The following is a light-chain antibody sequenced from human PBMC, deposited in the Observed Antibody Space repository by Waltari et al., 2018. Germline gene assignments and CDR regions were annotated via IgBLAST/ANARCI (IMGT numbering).Light chain of an antibody. J-gene: IGLJ3*02. CDR1: SGSIAGNY. V-gene: IGLV6-57*03. CDR3: QSYANSVWV. CDR2: DDN. Sequence: NFMLTQPHSVSESQGKTVNISCTRSSGSIAGNYVQWYQQRPGGAPTTVIFDDNRRPPGAPARCSGSIDSSSNSASLTISGLKTEDEADYYCQSYANSVWVFGGGTKLTVL.